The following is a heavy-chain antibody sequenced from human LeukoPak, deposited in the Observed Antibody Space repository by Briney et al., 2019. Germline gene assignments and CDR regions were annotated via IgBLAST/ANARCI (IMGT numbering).Heavy chain of an antibody. CDR3: ARDRGYYDSSGYYYIVGYYYYYGMDV. CDR2: IYYSGST. Sequence: PSETLSLTCPVSGGSISSYSWTWIRQPPGKGLEWFGYIYYSGSTNYNPSLKSRVTISVDTSKNQFSLKLSSVTAADTAVYYCARDRGYYDSSGYYYIVGYYYYYGMDVWGQGTTVTVSS. J-gene: IGHJ6*02. CDR1: GGSISSYS. D-gene: IGHD3-22*01. V-gene: IGHV4-59*01.